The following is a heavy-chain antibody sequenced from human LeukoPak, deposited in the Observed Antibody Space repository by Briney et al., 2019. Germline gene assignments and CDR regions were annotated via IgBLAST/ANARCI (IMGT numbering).Heavy chain of an antibody. CDR1: RCSFLTFV. CDR3: ARGGDCTNATCYALSSFDH. J-gene: IGHJ4*02. V-gene: IGHV3-48*01. D-gene: IGHD2-2*01. Sequence: GGSLTLSCVPSRCSFLTFVLNWVGQAAGRERNGMSYICRRGTRVFYADSVKGRLTVSRDNDKNSPHLQMNSLRVEDTAVYYCARGGDCTNATCYALSSFDHWGQGTPVAVSS. CDR2: ICRRGTRV.